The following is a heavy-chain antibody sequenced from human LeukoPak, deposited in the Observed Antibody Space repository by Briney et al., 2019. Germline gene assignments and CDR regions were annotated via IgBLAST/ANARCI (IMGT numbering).Heavy chain of an antibody. D-gene: IGHD6-19*01. V-gene: IGHV6-1*01. J-gene: IGHJ4*02. CDR3: ARDRGSGWYENDY. Sequence: SQTLSLTCAISGDSVSSNSAAWNWIRQSPSRGLEWLGRTYYRSKWYNDYAVSVKCRITINPDTSKNQFSLKLSSVTAADTAVYYCARDRGSGWYENDYWGQGTLVTVSS. CDR2: TYYRSKWYN. CDR1: GDSVSSNSAA.